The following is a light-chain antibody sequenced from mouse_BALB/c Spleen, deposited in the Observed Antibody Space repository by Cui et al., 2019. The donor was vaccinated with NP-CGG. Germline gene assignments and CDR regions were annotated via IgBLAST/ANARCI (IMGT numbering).Light chain of an antibody. CDR3: ALWYSNHWV. J-gene: IGLJ1*01. Sequence: QAVVTQESAPTTSPGETVTLTCRSNTGAVTTSNYANWVQEKPDHLFTGLIGGTNNRPPGVPARFSGSLIGDKAALTITGAQTEDEAIYFCALWYSNHWVFGGGTKTDCP. V-gene: IGLV1*01. CDR1: TGAVTTSNY. CDR2: GTN.